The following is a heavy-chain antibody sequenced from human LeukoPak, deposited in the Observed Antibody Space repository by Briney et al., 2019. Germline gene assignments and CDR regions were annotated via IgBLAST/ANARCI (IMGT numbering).Heavy chain of an antibody. V-gene: IGHV4-34*12. CDR1: GGSFSSYF. Sequence: KPSETLSLTCAVYGGSFSSYFWSWIRQPPRKGLEWIGEIIHSGSANYNPSLRSRVTISVDTSKNQFSLNLSSVTAADTAVYYCARLKRGGPQSPFDYWGQGTLVTVSS. CDR3: ARLKRGGPQSPFDY. D-gene: IGHD3-10*01. CDR2: IIHSGSA. J-gene: IGHJ4*02.